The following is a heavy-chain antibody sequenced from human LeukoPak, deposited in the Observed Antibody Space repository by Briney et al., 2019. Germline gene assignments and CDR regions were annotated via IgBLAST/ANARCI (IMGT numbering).Heavy chain of an antibody. CDR3: ARTYAAISASPDY. D-gene: IGHD2-2*01. J-gene: IGHJ4*02. CDR1: VFTFSNYG. CDR2: IWYDGSNK. V-gene: IGHV3-33*01. Sequence: LRLSCAASVFTFSNYGMHWVRQAPGKGLEWVAVIWYDGSNKYYADSVKGRFTISRDNSKNTLYLQMNSLRAEDTAVYYCARTYAAISASPDYWGQGTLVTVSS.